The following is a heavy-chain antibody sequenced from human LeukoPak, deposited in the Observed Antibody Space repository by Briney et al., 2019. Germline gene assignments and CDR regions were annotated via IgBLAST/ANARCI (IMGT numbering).Heavy chain of an antibody. CDR1: GDSVSNNNAA. CDR2: TYYKSKWYS. D-gene: IGHD3-9*01. CDR3: ARAGPYFDWWIPPFDS. J-gene: IGHJ4*02. V-gene: IGHV6-1*01. Sequence: SLTLSLTCAISGDSVSNNNAAWNWIRQSPSRGLEWLGRTYYKSKWYSDYAVYVKSRIIIKPDTSRNQFSLQLKSVTPEDAAVYYCARAGPYFDWWIPPFDSWGRGTLDPVSS.